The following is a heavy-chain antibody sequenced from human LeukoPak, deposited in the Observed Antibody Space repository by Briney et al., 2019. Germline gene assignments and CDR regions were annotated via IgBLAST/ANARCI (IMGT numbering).Heavy chain of an antibody. V-gene: IGHV1-3*03. CDR2: INAGNGNT. CDR1: GYTFTSYA. CDR3: ARWSDYGDYAFDY. J-gene: IGHJ4*02. D-gene: IGHD4-17*01. Sequence: RASVKVSCKASGYTFTSYAMHWVRQAPGQRLEWMGWINAGNGNTKYSQEFQGRVTITRDTSASTAYMELSSLRSEDMAVYYCARWSDYGDYAFDYWGQGTLVTVSS.